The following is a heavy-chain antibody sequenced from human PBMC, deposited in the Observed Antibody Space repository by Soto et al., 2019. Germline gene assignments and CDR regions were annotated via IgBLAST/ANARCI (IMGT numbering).Heavy chain of an antibody. Sequence: QVQLQESGPGLVKPSETLSLTCTVSGGSISSYYWSWIRQPPGKGLEWIGYIYYSGSTNYNPSLKSRVTISVDPSKNQFSLKLSSVTAADTAVYYCARDNMVRGVIDYYYGMDVWGQGTTVTVSS. V-gene: IGHV4-59*01. CDR1: GGSISSYY. J-gene: IGHJ6*02. CDR3: ARDNMVRGVIDYYYGMDV. D-gene: IGHD3-10*01. CDR2: IYYSGST.